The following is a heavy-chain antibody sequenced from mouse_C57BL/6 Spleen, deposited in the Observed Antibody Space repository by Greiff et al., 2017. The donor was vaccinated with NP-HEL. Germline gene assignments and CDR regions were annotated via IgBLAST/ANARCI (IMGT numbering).Heavy chain of an antibody. CDR3: ARGFITTVVAD. V-gene: IGHV3-6*01. CDR1: GYSITSGYY. Sequence: DVKLQESGPGLVKPSQSLSLTCSVTGYSITSGYYWNWIRQFPGNKLEWMGYISYDGSNNYNPSLKNRISITRDTSKNQFFLKLNSVTTEDTATYYCARGFITTVVADWGQGTTLTVSS. D-gene: IGHD1-1*01. CDR2: ISYDGSN. J-gene: IGHJ2*01.